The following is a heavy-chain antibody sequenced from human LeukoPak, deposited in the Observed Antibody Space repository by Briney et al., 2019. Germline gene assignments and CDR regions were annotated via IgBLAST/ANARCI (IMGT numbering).Heavy chain of an antibody. CDR2: IYYSGST. V-gene: IGHV4-39*07. Sequence: SETLSLTCTVSGGSISSSSYYWGWIRQPPGKGLEWIGSIYYSGSTYYNPSLKSRVTISVDTSKNQFSLKLSSVTAADTAVYYCARVRDGYNDAYDIWGQGTMVTVHS. CDR3: ARVRDGYNDAYDI. CDR1: GGSISSSSYY. J-gene: IGHJ3*02. D-gene: IGHD5-24*01.